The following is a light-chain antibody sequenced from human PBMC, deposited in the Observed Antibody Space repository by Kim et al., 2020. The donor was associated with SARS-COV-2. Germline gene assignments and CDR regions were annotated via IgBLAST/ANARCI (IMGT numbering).Light chain of an antibody. CDR3: QAWDSSTAQVV. CDR1: NLGDNY. V-gene: IGLV3-1*01. CDR2: QGS. J-gene: IGLJ3*02. Sequence: PGQTASITCTGYNLGDNYASWYQQKPGQSPVLFIFQGSKRPSRIPERFSGSRSGNTATLTISGTQAVDEADYYCQAWDSSTAQVVFGGGTKLTVL.